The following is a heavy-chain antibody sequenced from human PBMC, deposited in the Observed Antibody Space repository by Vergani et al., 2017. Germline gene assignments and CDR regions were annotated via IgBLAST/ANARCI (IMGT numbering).Heavy chain of an antibody. D-gene: IGHD6-19*01. J-gene: IGHJ6*02. V-gene: IGHV3-9*01. CDR3: ARDTVAGDTYYYYYGMDV. CDR2: ISWNSGSI. Sequence: EVQLVESGGGLVQPGRSLRLSCAASGFTFDDYAMHWVRQAPGKGLEWVSGISWNSGSIGYADSVKGRFTISRDNAKNSLYLQMNSLRAEDTAVYYCARDTVAGDTYYYYYGMDVWGQGTTVTVSS. CDR1: GFTFDDYA.